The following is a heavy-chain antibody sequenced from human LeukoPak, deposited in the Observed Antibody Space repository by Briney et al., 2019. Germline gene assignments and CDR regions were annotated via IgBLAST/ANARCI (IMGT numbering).Heavy chain of an antibody. Sequence: SETLSLTCTVSGGSLSSSYWSWIRQPAGKGLEWIGRVYTSASTNYNPSLKSRVTLSVDTSKNQFSLKLSSVTAADTAVYYCARNNRGYGHTTYYYYYYMDVWGKGTTVTISS. CDR1: GGSLSSSY. CDR2: VYTSAST. J-gene: IGHJ6*03. V-gene: IGHV4-4*07. CDR3: ARNNRGYGHTTYYYYYYMDV. D-gene: IGHD5-12*01.